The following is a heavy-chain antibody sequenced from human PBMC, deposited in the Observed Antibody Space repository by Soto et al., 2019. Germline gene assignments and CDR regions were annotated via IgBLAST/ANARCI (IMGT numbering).Heavy chain of an antibody. CDR2: IIPIFGTA. CDR3: ARVPFQGYCISTSCYDWFDP. Sequence: ASVKVSCKASGGTFSSYAISWVRQAPGQGLEWMGGIIPIFGTANYAQKFQGRVTITADESTSTAYMELSSLRSEDTAVYYCARVPFQGYCISTSCYDWFDPWGQGTLVTV. V-gene: IGHV1-69*13. CDR1: GGTFSSYA. J-gene: IGHJ5*02. D-gene: IGHD2-2*01.